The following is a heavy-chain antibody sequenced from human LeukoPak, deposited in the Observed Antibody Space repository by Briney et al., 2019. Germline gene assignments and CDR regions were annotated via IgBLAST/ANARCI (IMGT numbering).Heavy chain of an antibody. CDR2: IYYSGST. CDR3: ARGGRYCSGTSCYRLFDY. J-gene: IGHJ4*02. Sequence: SQTLSLTCTVSGGSISSGDYSWSWIRQHPGKGLEWIGYIYYSGSTYYNPSLKSRVTISVDTSKNQFSLKLSSVTAADTAVYYCARGGRYCSGTSCYRLFDYWGQGTLVTVSS. CDR1: GGSISSGDYS. V-gene: IGHV4-31*03. D-gene: IGHD2-2*01.